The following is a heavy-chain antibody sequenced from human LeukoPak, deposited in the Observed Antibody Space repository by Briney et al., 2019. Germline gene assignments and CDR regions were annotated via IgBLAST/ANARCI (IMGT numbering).Heavy chain of an antibody. CDR2: INHNGNVN. CDR3: ARVGRYCSGGSCPTTYYYYGMDV. V-gene: IGHV3-7*03. J-gene: IGHJ6*02. CDR1: GFTFSSYW. D-gene: IGHD2-15*01. Sequence: PGGSLRLSCAASGFTFSSYWMNWTRQAPGKGLEWVASINHNGNVNYYVDSVKGRFTISRDNAKNSLYLQMNSLRAEDTAVYYCARVGRYCSGGSCPTTYYYYGMDVWGQGTTVTVSS.